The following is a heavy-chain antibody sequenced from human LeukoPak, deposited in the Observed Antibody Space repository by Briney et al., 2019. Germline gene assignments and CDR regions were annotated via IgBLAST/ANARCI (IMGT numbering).Heavy chain of an antibody. CDR3: AKESEDGYNFGEIDY. CDR1: GGTFSSYA. V-gene: IGHV1-69*13. CDR2: IIPIFGTA. J-gene: IGHJ4*02. D-gene: IGHD5-24*01. Sequence: SVKVSCKASGGTFSSYAISWVRQAPGQGLEWMGGIIPIFGTANYAQKFQGRVTITADESTSTAYMELNSLRAEDTAVYYCAKESEDGYNFGEIDYWGQGTLVTVSS.